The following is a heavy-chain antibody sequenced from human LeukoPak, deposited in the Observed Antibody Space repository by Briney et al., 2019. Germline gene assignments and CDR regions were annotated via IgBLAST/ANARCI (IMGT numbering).Heavy chain of an antibody. CDR2: IIPIFGTA. Sequence: GASVKVSCKASGGTFSSYAISWVRQAPGQGLEWMGGIIPIFGTANYAQKFQGRVTITADESTSTAYMELSSLRSEDTAVYYCARVPSPWQAGSGLVIYCYYMDVWGKGTTVTISS. CDR1: GGTFSSYA. CDR3: ARVPSPWQAGSGLVIYCYYMDV. J-gene: IGHJ6*03. V-gene: IGHV1-69*13. D-gene: IGHD3/OR15-3a*01.